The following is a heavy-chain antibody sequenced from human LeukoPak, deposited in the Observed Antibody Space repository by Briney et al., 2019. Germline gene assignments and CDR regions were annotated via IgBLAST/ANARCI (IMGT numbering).Heavy chain of an antibody. J-gene: IGHJ4*02. D-gene: IGHD3-22*01. CDR2: MNPNSGNT. Sequence: ASVKVSCKGSGYTFTSYDINWVRQATGQGLEWMGWMNPNSGNTGYAQKFQGRVTITRNTSISTAYMELSSLRSEDTAVYYCARTPNNYYDSSGPLGYWGQGTLVTVSS. V-gene: IGHV1-8*03. CDR1: GYTFTSYD. CDR3: ARTPNNYYDSSGPLGY.